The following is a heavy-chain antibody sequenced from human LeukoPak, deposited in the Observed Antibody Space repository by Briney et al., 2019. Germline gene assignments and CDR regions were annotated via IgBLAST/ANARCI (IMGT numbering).Heavy chain of an antibody. CDR2: IYPGDSDT. J-gene: IGHJ4*02. CDR3: ARHRSGSITIFGVVITPPEIDY. D-gene: IGHD3-3*01. Sequence: GESLKISCKGSGYSFTSYWIGWVRQMPGKGLEWMGIIYPGDSDTRYSPSFQGQVTISADKSISTAYLQWSSLKASDTAMYYCARHRSGSITIFGVVITPPEIDYWGQGTLVTVSS. V-gene: IGHV5-51*01. CDR1: GYSFTSYW.